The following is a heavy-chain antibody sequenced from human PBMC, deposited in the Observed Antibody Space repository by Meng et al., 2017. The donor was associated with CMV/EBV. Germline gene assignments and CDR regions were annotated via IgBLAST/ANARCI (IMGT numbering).Heavy chain of an antibody. CDR2: IYYSGST. J-gene: IGHJ4*02. CDR1: VGSISSGYYY. Sequence: HLHDSGPGLVKPQHTLSLTCTVSVGSISSGYYYWSWIRQPPWKGLELIGYIYYSGSTYYNPSLKSRVTISVDTSKNQFSLKLSSVTAADTAVYYCARDNRRGGVDYWGQGTLVTVSS. D-gene: IGHD3-3*01. CDR3: ARDNRRGGVDY. V-gene: IGHV4-30-4*08.